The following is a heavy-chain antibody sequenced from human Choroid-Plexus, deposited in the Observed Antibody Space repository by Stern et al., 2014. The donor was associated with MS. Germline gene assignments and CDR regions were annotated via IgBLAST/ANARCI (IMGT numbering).Heavy chain of an antibody. Sequence: VQLVESGGGVVQPGRPLRLSCVASGFTFGSCAMHWVRQAPGKGLEWGGGVSHDGSYKYYADSVKGRFTISRDNSQNTLYMQMSSLRPEDTAVYYCAKDRQYLTYFFDHLGQGSLVTVSS. J-gene: IGHJ5*02. CDR3: AKDRQYLTYFFDH. V-gene: IGHV3-30*18. CDR1: GFTFGSCA. D-gene: IGHD2/OR15-2a*01. CDR2: VSHDGSYK.